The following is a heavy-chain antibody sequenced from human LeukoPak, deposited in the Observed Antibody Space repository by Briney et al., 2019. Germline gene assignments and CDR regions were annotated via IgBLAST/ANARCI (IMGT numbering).Heavy chain of an antibody. D-gene: IGHD2-2*01. CDR2: IKQDGSEK. Sequence: PGASLRLSCAASGFTLSSYWMSWVRQAPEKGLEWVANIKQDGSEKCYVDSVKGRFTISRDNAKNSLYLQMNSLRAEDTDVYYCARDWYHAIDYWGQGTLVTVSS. J-gene: IGHJ4*02. CDR3: ARDWYHAIDY. V-gene: IGHV3-7*01. CDR1: GFTLSSYW.